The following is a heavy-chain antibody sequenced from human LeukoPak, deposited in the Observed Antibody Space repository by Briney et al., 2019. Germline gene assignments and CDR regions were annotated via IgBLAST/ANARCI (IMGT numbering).Heavy chain of an antibody. D-gene: IGHD4-11*01. Sequence: PSETLSLTCTVSGYSISSGFYWGWIREPPGQGLEWIGTFYHSGRTHYNPSLKSRVTISVDTSNNQFSLKLSSVTGADTAVYFCARGSYSDYVVNYWGQGILVTVSS. CDR2: FYHSGRT. V-gene: IGHV4-38-2*02. CDR3: ARGSYSDYVVNY. CDR1: GYSISSGFY. J-gene: IGHJ4*02.